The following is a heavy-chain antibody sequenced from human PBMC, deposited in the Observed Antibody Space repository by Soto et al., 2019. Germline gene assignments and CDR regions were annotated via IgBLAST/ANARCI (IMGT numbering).Heavy chain of an antibody. CDR2: ISSDGSNK. CDR1: GFTFSTYA. V-gene: IGHV3-30-3*01. CDR3: AKDRGYAQSTPYYFDY. Sequence: PGGSLRLSCAASGFTFSTYAMQWVRQALGQGLEWVAVISSDGSNKYYADSVKGRFTISRDNSKNTLYLKMNSLRAEDTAVYYCAKDRGYAQSTPYYFDYWGQGTLVTVSS. J-gene: IGHJ4*02. D-gene: IGHD2-8*01.